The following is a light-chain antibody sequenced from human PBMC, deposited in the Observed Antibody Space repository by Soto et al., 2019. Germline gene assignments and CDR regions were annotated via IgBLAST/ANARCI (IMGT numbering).Light chain of an antibody. CDR3: QQYHFWWT. CDR1: QSVSNN. CDR2: GAS. J-gene: IGKJ1*01. Sequence: EIVMTQSPATLSMSPGERATLSCRASQSVSNNFAWYQQKPGQAPRLLIYGASTRATGVPARFSGSGSATEFTLTISSLQSEDSAVYYCQQYHFWWTFGLGTKVEIK. V-gene: IGKV3-15*01.